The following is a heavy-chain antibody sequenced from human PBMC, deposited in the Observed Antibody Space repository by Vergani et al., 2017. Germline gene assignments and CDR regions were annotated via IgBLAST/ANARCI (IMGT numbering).Heavy chain of an antibody. J-gene: IGHJ4*02. Sequence: EMQLLESGGGLVQPGGSLRLSCAASGFTFSDYAMNWGRQAPGKGLEWVSSISGSGGNTYYADSVKGRFTISRDNSKNVLSLQMNSLRAEDTAVYYCAKQGCTSATCYKNFWGQGTLVTVSS. CDR3: AKQGCTSATCYKNF. CDR2: ISGSGGNT. V-gene: IGHV3-23*01. D-gene: IGHD2-2*02. CDR1: GFTFSDYA.